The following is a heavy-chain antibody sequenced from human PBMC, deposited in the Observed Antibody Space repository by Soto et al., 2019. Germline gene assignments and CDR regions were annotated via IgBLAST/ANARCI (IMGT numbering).Heavy chain of an antibody. J-gene: IGHJ4*02. Sequence: ASVKVSCTASGYTFTSYAMHWVRQAPGQRLEWMGWINAGNGNTKYSQKFQGRFTISRDNSKNTLYLQMNSLRAEDTAVYYCASDYYDSSGYDYWGQGTLVTVSS. V-gene: IGHV1-3*01. CDR3: ASDYYDSSGYDY. D-gene: IGHD3-22*01. CDR2: INAGNGNT. CDR1: GYTFTSYA.